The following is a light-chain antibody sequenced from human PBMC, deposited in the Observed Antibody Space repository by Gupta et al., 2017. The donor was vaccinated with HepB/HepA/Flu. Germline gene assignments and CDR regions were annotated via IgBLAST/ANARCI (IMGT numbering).Light chain of an antibody. CDR2: LGS. CDR3: MQILQIPPFT. Sequence: DIVMTQSPLALPVTPGEPASISCRSSQSLLHSNGYNYVYWYLQKPGQSPQLLIYLGSNRASGVPDRFSGSGSGTDFTLKISRVEAEDVGVYYCMQILQIPPFTCGPGTKVDIK. CDR1: QSLLHSNGYNY. J-gene: IGKJ3*01. V-gene: IGKV2-28*01.